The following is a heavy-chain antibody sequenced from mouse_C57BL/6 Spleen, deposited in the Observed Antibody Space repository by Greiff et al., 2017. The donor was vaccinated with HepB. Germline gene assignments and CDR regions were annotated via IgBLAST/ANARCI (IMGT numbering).Heavy chain of an antibody. V-gene: IGHV5-4*01. D-gene: IGHD1-1*01. CDR3: ARGGYGSSYDDYYYAMDY. CDR2: ISDGGSYT. Sequence: DVHLVESGGGLVKPGGSLKLSCAASGFTFSSYAMSWVRQTPEKRLEWVATISDGGSYTYYPDNVKGRFTISRDNAKNNLYLQMSHLKSEDTAMYYCARGGYGSSYDDYYYAMDYWGQGTSVTVSS. J-gene: IGHJ4*01. CDR1: GFTFSSYA.